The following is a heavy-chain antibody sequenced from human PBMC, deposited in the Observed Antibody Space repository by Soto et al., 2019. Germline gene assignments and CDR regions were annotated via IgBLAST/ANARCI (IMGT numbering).Heavy chain of an antibody. D-gene: IGHD2-15*01. J-gene: IGHJ4*02. CDR3: AKNSVGSRYSSADH. CDR2: ISDTGGGT. CDR1: GFTFSGYA. V-gene: IGHV3-23*01. Sequence: GGSLRLSCAASGFTFSGYAMSWVRQAPGKGLEWVSTISDTGGGTYYVDSVKGRFTISRDNSKNTLYLQMNSLRAEDTAVYYCAKNSVGSRYSSADHWAQGTLVTVSS.